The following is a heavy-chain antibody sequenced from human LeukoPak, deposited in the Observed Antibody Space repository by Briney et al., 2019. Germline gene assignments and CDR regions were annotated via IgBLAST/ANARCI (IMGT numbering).Heavy chain of an antibody. CDR3: AKDGRVDYGSGSYYPYFNV. Sequence: GGSLRLSCAASGFTFSSYAMSWVRQAPGKGLEWVSAISGSGGSTYYADSVKGRFTISRDNSKNTLYLQMNSLRAEDTAVYYCAKDGRVDYGSGSYYPYFNVLGKGTTVTVSS. V-gene: IGHV3-23*01. J-gene: IGHJ6*04. CDR1: GFTFSSYA. D-gene: IGHD3-10*01. CDR2: ISGSGGST.